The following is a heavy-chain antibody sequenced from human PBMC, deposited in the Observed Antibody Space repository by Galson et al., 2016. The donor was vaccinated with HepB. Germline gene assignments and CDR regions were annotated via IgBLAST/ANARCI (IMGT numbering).Heavy chain of an antibody. J-gene: IGHJ4*02. Sequence: SLRLSCAVSGFISSEHYVDWVRQAPGKGLEWVGRTKNKAQSYTTEYAASVKGRFTITRDDSKNSVFLQMDSLRTEDTDVYFCGRWRCGSPDSWGQGTLVTVSS. CDR3: GRWRCGSPDS. V-gene: IGHV3-72*01. D-gene: IGHD1-26*01. CDR1: GFISSEHY. CDR2: TKNKAQSYTT.